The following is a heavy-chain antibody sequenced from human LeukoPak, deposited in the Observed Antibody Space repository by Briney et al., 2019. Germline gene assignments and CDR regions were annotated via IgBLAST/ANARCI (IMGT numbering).Heavy chain of an antibody. V-gene: IGHV4-59*08. Sequence: PSETLSLTCTVSGGSISSYYWSWIRQPPGKGLEWIGYIYYSGSTNYNPSLKSRVTISVDTSKNQFSLKLSSVTAADTAVYYCARRYSSSSGYYYYYMDVWGKGTTVTVSS. CDR1: GGSISSYY. CDR2: IYYSGST. J-gene: IGHJ6*03. D-gene: IGHD6-6*01. CDR3: ARRYSSSSGYYYYYMDV.